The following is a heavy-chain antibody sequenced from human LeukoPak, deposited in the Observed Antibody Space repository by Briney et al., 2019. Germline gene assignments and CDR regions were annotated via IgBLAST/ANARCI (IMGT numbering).Heavy chain of an antibody. Sequence: GGSLRLSCAASGFTFSDHYMDWVRQAPGKGLEWVGRTRNKANSYTTAYAASVKGRFTISRADSKNSLYLQMNSLKTEDTAVYFCARVNRGSYHFDYWGQGTLVTVSS. CDR2: TRNKANSYTT. D-gene: IGHD1-26*01. V-gene: IGHV3-72*01. J-gene: IGHJ4*02. CDR3: ARVNRGSYHFDY. CDR1: GFTFSDHY.